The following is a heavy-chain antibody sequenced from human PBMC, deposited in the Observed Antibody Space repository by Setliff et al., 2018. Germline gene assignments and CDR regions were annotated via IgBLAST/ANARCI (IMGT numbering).Heavy chain of an antibody. CDR2: INYRGNT. J-gene: IGHJ4*02. D-gene: IGHD3-22*01. V-gene: IGHV4-39*01. CDR3: ARAFDSSGYYGESHTHYFDN. CDR1: GGPISSSNYY. Sequence: SETLSLTCTVSGGPISSSNYYWGWIRQPPGKGLEWIGSINYRGNTHDNPSLRSRVTMSVDTSKNQFSLNLYSVTAADTAVYYCARAFDSSGYYGESHTHYFDNWGQGTLVTVSS.